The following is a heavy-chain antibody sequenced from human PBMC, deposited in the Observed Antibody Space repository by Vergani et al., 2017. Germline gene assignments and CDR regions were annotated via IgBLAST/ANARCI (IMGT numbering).Heavy chain of an antibody. Sequence: VQLVESGGGVVQPGRSLRLSCAASGFTFSSYAMSWVRQAPGKGLEWVSAISGSGGSTYYADSVKGRFTISRDNSKNTLYLQMNSLRAEDTAVYYCAKDRRITMVRGAMDVWGKGTTVTVSS. D-gene: IGHD3-10*01. CDR2: ISGSGGST. CDR3: AKDRRITMVRGAMDV. CDR1: GFTFSSYA. J-gene: IGHJ6*03. V-gene: IGHV3-23*04.